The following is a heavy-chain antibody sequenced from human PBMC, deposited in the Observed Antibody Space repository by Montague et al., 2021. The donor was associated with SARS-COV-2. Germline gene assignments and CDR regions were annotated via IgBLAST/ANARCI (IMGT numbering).Heavy chain of an antibody. CDR1: GGSISSGGYY. V-gene: IGHV4-31*03. J-gene: IGHJ2*01. Sequence: TLSLTCTVSGGSISSGGYYWSWIRQHPGKGLEWIGYIYYSGSTYYNPSLKSRVTISVDTSKNQFSLKLSSVTAADTAVYYCARSSAPSITTFGVSNTYWHLDLWGRGTLDTVSS. D-gene: IGHD3-3*01. CDR3: ARSSAPSITTFGVSNTYWHLDL. CDR2: IYYSGST.